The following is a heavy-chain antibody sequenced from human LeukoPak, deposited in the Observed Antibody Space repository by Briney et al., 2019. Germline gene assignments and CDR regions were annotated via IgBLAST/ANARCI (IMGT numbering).Heavy chain of an antibody. D-gene: IGHD1-26*01. Sequence: ASVKVSCKASGYTFTSYAMHWVRQAPGQRLEWMGWINAGNGNTKYSQKFQGRVTITRDTSASTAYMELSSLRSEDTAVYYCARGSGIVGATTGDYWGQGTLVTVSS. CDR2: INAGNGNT. CDR3: ARGSGIVGATTGDY. CDR1: GYTFTSYA. J-gene: IGHJ4*02. V-gene: IGHV1-3*01.